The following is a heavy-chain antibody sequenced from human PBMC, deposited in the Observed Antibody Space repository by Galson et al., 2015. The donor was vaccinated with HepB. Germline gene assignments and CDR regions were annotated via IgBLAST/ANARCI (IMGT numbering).Heavy chain of an antibody. D-gene: IGHD4-17*01. J-gene: IGHJ4*02. CDR1: GYTLTELS. CDR2: FDPEDGET. V-gene: IGHV1-24*01. CDR3: ATPPYGDHPPYFDY. Sequence: SVKVSCKVSGYTLTELSMHWVRQAPGRGLEWMGGFDPEDGETIYAQKFQGRVTMTEDTSTDTAYMELSSLRSEDTAVYYCATPPYGDHPPYFDYWGQGTLVTVSS.